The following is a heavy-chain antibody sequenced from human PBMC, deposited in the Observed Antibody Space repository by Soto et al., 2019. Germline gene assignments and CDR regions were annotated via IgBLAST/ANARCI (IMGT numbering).Heavy chain of an antibody. CDR3: ARDLCGGGDSSDP. CDR1: GYTFTSYY. D-gene: IGHD2-21*02. Sequence: SVKVSCKASGYTFTSYYMHWVRQAPGQGLEWMGGIIPIFGTANYAQKFQGRVTITADESTSTAYMELSSPRSEDTAVYYCARDLCGGGDSSDPWGQGTLVTVSS. J-gene: IGHJ5*02. CDR2: IIPIFGTA. V-gene: IGHV1-69*13.